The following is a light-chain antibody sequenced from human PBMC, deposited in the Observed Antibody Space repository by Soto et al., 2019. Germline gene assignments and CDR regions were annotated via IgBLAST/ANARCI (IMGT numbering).Light chain of an antibody. CDR3: SSYTSSSTVYV. CDR1: SSDVGGYNY. CDR2: DVS. J-gene: IGLJ1*01. V-gene: IGLV2-14*01. Sequence: QSVLTQPASLSGSPGQSITISCTGTSSDVGGYNYVSWYQQHPGKVPKVMIYDVSNRPSGVSSRFSGSKSGNTASLTISGLQAEDEADYYCSSYTSSSTVYVFGTGTKVTVL.